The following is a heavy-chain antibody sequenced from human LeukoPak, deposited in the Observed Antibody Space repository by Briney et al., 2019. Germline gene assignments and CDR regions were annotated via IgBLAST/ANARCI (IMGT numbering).Heavy chain of an antibody. V-gene: IGHV5-51*01. CDR2: IYPADSDI. D-gene: IGHD2-2*01. Sequence: GESLKISCKGSGYSINNYWIAWVRQMPGKGLEWMGIIYPADSDIRYSPSFQGQVTISADKSISTAYLQWNSLKASDTAMYYCARLGSSVDYWGQGTLVTVSS. J-gene: IGHJ4*02. CDR1: GYSINNYW. CDR3: ARLGSSVDY.